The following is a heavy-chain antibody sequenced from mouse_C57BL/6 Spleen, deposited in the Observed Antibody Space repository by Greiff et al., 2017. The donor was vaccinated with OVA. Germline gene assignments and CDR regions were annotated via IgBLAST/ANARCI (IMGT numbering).Heavy chain of an antibody. J-gene: IGHJ2*01. CDR3: ARSNGYYVGDFDY. Sequence: QVQLKQSGAELVKPGASVKISCKASGYAFSSYWMNWVKQRPGKGLEWIGQIYPGDGDTNYNGKFKGKATLTADKSSSTAYMQLSILTSEDSAVYFCARSNGYYVGDFDYWGQGTTLTVSS. CDR2: IYPGDGDT. V-gene: IGHV1-80*01. CDR1: GYAFSSYW. D-gene: IGHD2-3*01.